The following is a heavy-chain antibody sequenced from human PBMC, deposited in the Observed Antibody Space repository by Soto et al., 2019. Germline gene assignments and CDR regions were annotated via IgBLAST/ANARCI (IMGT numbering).Heavy chain of an antibody. CDR3: AREIYDSSGYHAPFDY. V-gene: IGHV3-48*01. CDR2: ISSSSSTI. J-gene: IGHJ4*02. CDR1: GFTFSSYS. D-gene: IGHD3-22*01. Sequence: EVQLVESGGGLVQPGGSLRLSCAASGFTFSSYSMNWVRQAPGKGLEWVSYISSSSSTIYYADSVKGRFTISRDNANXXLYLQMNRLRAEDTAVYYCAREIYDSSGYHAPFDYWGQGTLVTVSS.